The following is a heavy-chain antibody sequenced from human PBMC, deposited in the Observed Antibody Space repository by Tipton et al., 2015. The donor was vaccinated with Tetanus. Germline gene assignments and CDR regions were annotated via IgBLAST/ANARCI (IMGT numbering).Heavy chain of an antibody. CDR2: INHSGTT. V-gene: IGHV4-34*01. D-gene: IGHD5/OR15-5a*01. Sequence: GLVKPSKTLSLTCSVSGGSFSGYLWSWVRQPSGKGLEWIGEINHSGTTNYNPSLKSRVTISVDTSKNQFSLKLRSVTAADTAVYYCARLREVVSRSGWALDYWGQGALVTVSS. J-gene: IGHJ4*02. CDR1: GGSFSGYL. CDR3: ARLREVVSRSGWALDY.